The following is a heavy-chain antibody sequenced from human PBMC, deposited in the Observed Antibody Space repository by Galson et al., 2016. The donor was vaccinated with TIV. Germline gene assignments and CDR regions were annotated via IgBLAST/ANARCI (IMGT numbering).Heavy chain of an antibody. V-gene: IGHV1-24*01. CDR3: ATDVSTQYFDTSGYSPLGF. Sequence: SVKVSCKVSGYTLTEVAMYWVRQAPGKGLEWMGGFDPEDGKTIYAQRFQGRVTMTEDTSTDTAYMELSSLRSEDTAAYYCATDVSTQYFDTSGYSPLGFWGQGTLVVVSS. CDR1: GYTLTEVA. CDR2: FDPEDGKT. D-gene: IGHD3-22*01. J-gene: IGHJ4*02.